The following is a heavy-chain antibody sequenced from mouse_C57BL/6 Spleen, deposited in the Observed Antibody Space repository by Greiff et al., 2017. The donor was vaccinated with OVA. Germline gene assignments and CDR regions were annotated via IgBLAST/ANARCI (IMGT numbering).Heavy chain of an antibody. D-gene: IGHD1-1*01. Sequence: VQLQQSGGGLVKPGGSLKLSCAASGFTFSDYGMHWVRQAPEKGLEWVAYISSGSSTIYYADTVKGRFTISRDNAKNTLFLQMTSLRSEDTAMYYCARPPYYGTHHWYFDVWGTGTTVTVSS. CDR3: ARPPYYGTHHWYFDV. CDR2: ISSGSSTI. CDR1: GFTFSDYG. J-gene: IGHJ1*03. V-gene: IGHV5-17*01.